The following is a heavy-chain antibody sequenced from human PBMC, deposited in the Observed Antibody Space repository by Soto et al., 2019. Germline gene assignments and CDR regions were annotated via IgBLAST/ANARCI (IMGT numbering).Heavy chain of an antibody. V-gene: IGHV4-31*01. D-gene: IGHD3-3*01. CDR1: GGSISSGVYY. J-gene: IGHJ3*02. CDR2: IYYSGST. Sequence: QVQLQESGPGLVKPSQTLSLTCTVSGGSISSGVYYWSWIRQHPGKGLEWIGYIYYSGSTYYNPSLKSXXXXXXXXXXXXXXXXXXXXXXXXXXXYYCARGEFGVVTPIGAFDIWGQGTMVTVSS. CDR3: ARGEFGVVTPIGAFDI.